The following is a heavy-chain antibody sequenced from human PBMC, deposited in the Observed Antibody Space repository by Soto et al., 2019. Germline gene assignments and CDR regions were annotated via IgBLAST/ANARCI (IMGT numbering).Heavy chain of an antibody. V-gene: IGHV1-3*01. CDR1: GYTFTSYA. CDR3: AIRDLEDYGDSVNAFDI. J-gene: IGHJ3*02. D-gene: IGHD4-17*01. Sequence: RASVKVSCKASGYTFTSYAMHWVRQAPGQRLEWMGWINAGNGSTKYSQKFRGRVTITRDTSASTAYMELSSLRSEDTAVYYCAIRDLEDYGDSVNAFDIWGQGTMVTVSS. CDR2: INAGNGST.